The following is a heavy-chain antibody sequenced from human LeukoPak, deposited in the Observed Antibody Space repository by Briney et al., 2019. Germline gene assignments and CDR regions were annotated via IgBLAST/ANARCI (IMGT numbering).Heavy chain of an antibody. CDR2: ISSSSSYI. V-gene: IGHV3-21*01. J-gene: IGHJ4*02. CDR1: GCTFSSYS. Sequence: GGSLRLSCAAAGCTFSSYSMHWVRQDPAKGLPWVSSISSSSSYIYYADSVKGRFTISRDNAKNSLYLQMNSLRAEDTAVYYCASDDSSGYYDYWGQGTLVTVSS. D-gene: IGHD3-22*01. CDR3: ASDDSSGYYDY.